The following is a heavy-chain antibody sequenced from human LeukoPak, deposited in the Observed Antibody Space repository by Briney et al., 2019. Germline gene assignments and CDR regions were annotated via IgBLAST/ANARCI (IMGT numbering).Heavy chain of an antibody. Sequence: PGGSLRLSCGASGFIFNRYNMNWVRQAPGEGLEWVSSIGSGGNYIYYADSVRGRFTISRDNAKNSLYLQMNSLRAEDTAVYYCARAKTGSGTYFDPWGQGTLVTVSS. D-gene: IGHD4/OR15-4a*01. CDR1: GFIFNRYN. CDR2: IGSGGNYI. J-gene: IGHJ5*01. CDR3: ARAKTGSGTYFDP. V-gene: IGHV3-21*01.